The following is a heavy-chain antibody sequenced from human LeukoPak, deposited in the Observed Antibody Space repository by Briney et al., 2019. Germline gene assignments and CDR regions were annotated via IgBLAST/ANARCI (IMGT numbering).Heavy chain of an antibody. CDR1: GGSISSYY. CDR3: ARRSWIQTPFDY. J-gene: IGHJ4*02. D-gene: IGHD5-18*01. V-gene: IGHV4-34*01. CDR2: INHSGST. Sequence: SETLSLTCTVSGGSISSYYWSWIRQPPGKGLEWIGEINHSGSTNYNPSLKSRVTISVDTSKNQFSLKLSSVTAADTAVYYCARRSWIQTPFDYWGQGTLVTVSS.